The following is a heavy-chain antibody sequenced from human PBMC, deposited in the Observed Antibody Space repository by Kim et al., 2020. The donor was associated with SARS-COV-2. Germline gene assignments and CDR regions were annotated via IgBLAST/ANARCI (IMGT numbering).Heavy chain of an antibody. CDR2: SSSDTV. D-gene: IGHD1-26*01. CDR3: TRGYFF. Sequence: SSSDTVYNADSVRGRCTISRDNAKNSLYLQMNSLRDEDTAVYYCTRGYFFWGQGTLVTVSS. V-gene: IGHV3-48*02. J-gene: IGHJ4*02.